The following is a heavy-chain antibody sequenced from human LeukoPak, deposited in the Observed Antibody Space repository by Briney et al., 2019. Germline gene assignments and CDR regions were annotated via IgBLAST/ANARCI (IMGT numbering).Heavy chain of an antibody. V-gene: IGHV4-34*01. D-gene: IGHD6-6*01. Sequence: SSETLSLTCAVYGGSFSGYYWSWIRQPPGKGLEWIGEINHSGSTNYNPSLKSRVTISVDTSKNQFSLKLSSVTAADTAVYYCARGRGMSSIAARLVYWGQGTLVTVSS. CDR3: ARGRGMSSIAARLVY. CDR1: GGSFSGYY. CDR2: INHSGST. J-gene: IGHJ4*02.